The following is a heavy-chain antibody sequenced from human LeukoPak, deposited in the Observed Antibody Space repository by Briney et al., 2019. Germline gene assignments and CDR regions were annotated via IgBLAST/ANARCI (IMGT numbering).Heavy chain of an antibody. J-gene: IGHJ4*02. CDR3: ARGNYYGGNSGGFDY. Sequence: SETLSLTCTVSGGSISSYYWSWIRQPPGKGLEWVGFIYYSGTTNYNPSLKSRVTISVDTSKNQFSLKLSSVTAADTAVYYCARGNYYGGNSGGFDYWGPGTLVTVSS. CDR1: GGSISSYY. CDR2: IYYSGTT. V-gene: IGHV4-59*01. D-gene: IGHD4-23*01.